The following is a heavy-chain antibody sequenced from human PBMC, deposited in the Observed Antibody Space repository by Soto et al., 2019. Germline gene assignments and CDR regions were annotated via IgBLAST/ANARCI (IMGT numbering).Heavy chain of an antibody. D-gene: IGHD3-9*01. J-gene: IGHJ4*02. CDR2: IYYSGST. CDR1: GGSISSGGYY. Sequence: PSETLSLTCTVSGGSISSGGYYWSWIRQHPGKGLEWIGYIYYSGSTYYNPSLKSRVTISVDTSKNQFSLKLSSVTAADTAVYYCARELVDAGYYDILTGYYMRRYFDYWGQGTLVTVSS. V-gene: IGHV4-31*03. CDR3: ARELVDAGYYDILTGYYMRRYFDY.